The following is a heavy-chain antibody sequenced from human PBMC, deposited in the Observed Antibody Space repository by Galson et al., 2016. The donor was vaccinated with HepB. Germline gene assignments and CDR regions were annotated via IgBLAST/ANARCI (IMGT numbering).Heavy chain of an antibody. CDR2: IIPVIGSG. V-gene: IGHV1-69*11. Sequence: SVKVSCKASGDRFSGYAISWVRQAPGQGLEWMGRIIPVIGSGNYPQNFQGRVTITADQSTSTVYMELSSLRCEDTAVYYCARFVAPVGFESWGQGTLVTVTS. J-gene: IGHJ4*02. CDR1: GDRFSGYA. D-gene: IGHD3-10*01. CDR3: ARFVAPVGFES.